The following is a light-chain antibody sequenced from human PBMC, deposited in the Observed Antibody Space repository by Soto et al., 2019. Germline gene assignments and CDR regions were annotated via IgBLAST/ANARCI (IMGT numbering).Light chain of an antibody. V-gene: IGLV2-8*01. CDR3: SSYAGSNNLFVI. J-gene: IGLJ2*01. CDR2: EVS. Sequence: QSALTQPPSASGSPGQSVTISCTGTSSDYVSWYQQHPGKAPKLMIYEVSRRPSGVPNRFSGSKSGNTASLTVSGLQTEDEADYYYSSYAGSNNLFVIFGGGTKLTVL. CDR1: SSDY.